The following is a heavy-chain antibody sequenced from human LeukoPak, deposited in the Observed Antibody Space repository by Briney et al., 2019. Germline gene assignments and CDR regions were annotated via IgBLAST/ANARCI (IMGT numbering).Heavy chain of an antibody. V-gene: IGHV3-33*01. CDR2: IWYDGGDK. Sequence: PGESLRLSCAASGFTFSSYGMHWVRQAPGKGLEWVALIWYDGGDKYFADSVKGRFTISRDNSQNTLYLQMNSLRAEDTAVYYCAREYYYDISGFFLDYWGQGTLVTV. CDR3: AREYYYDISGFFLDY. D-gene: IGHD3-22*01. J-gene: IGHJ4*02. CDR1: GFTFSSYG.